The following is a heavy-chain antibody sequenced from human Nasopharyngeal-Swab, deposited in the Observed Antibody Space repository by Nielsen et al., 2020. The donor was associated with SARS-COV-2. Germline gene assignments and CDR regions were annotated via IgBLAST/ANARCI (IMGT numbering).Heavy chain of an antibody. Sequence: GGSLRLSCAASGFTFSRFGMGWVRQAPGKGLEWVSAISASGVTIYYADSVKGRFTISRDNAKNSLYLQMNSLRAEDTAVYYCARVDIAAAGTWLFDYWGQGTLVTVSS. CDR1: GFTFSRFG. J-gene: IGHJ4*02. D-gene: IGHD6-13*01. V-gene: IGHV3-21*04. CDR3: ARVDIAAAGTWLFDY. CDR2: ISASGVTI.